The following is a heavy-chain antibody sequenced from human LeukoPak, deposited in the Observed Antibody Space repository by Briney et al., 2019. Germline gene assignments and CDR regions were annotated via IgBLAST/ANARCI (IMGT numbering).Heavy chain of an antibody. CDR3: ARAPSSCSSTSCSIVRFDP. V-gene: IGHV1-18*01. Sequence: ASVKVSCKASGYTFTSYGIRWVRQAPGQGLEWMGWISAYNGNTNYAQKLQGRVTMTTDTSTRTAYMELRSLSSDGSAVYYCARAPSSCSSTSCSIVRFDPGGQGTLVTVSS. CDR1: GYTFTSYG. J-gene: IGHJ5*02. CDR2: ISAYNGNT. D-gene: IGHD2-2*01.